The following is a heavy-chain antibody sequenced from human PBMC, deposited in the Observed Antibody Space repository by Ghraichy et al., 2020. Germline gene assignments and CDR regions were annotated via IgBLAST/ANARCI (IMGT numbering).Heavy chain of an antibody. J-gene: IGHJ4*02. CDR2: IYPGDSDT. CDR3: ATLTESSGYFYD. CDR1: GYSFNSYW. Sequence: GESLNISCKGSGYSFNSYWIDWVRQMSGKGLEWVALIYPGDSDTRYSPSVQGQVTISADKSINTAYLQWSSLKASDTAMYYCATLTESSGYFYDWGQGTLVTVSS. V-gene: IGHV5-51*01. D-gene: IGHD3-22*01.